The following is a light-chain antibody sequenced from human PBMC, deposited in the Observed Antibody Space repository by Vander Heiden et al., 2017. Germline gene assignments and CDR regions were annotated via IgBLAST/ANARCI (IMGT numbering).Light chain of an antibody. Sequence: SYVLPQPPSVSVAPGQTARITCGGDNIGTKSVYWYHQKPGQAPVLVVDDDGARPSGIPERFSGSNSGNTAALTISRVEAGDEADYFCQVWDGDTDHAVFGGGTKLTVL. CDR2: DDG. CDR3: QVWDGDTDHAV. V-gene: IGLV3-21*02. CDR1: NIGTKS. J-gene: IGLJ2*01.